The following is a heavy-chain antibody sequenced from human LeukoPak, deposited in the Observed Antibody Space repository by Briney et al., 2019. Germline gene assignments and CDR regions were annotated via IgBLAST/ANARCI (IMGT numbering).Heavy chain of an antibody. CDR3: ARVYYYYDSSGILTLYFDY. J-gene: IGHJ4*02. CDR2: VNPTSGGT. Sequence: ASVKVSCKAFGYTFAGYYIHWVRQAPGQGLEWMGWVNPTSGGTNYAQKFQGRVTMTRDTSISTAYMGLSRLRSDDTAVYYCARVYYYYDSSGILTLYFDYWGQGTLVTVSS. V-gene: IGHV1-2*02. D-gene: IGHD3-22*01. CDR1: GYTFAGYY.